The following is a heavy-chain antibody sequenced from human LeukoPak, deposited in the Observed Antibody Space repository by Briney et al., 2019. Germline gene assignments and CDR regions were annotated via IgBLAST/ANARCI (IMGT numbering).Heavy chain of an antibody. CDR3: ARGLAAGY. J-gene: IGHJ4*02. CDR1: GGSISSYY. CDR2: IYYSGST. V-gene: IGHV4-59*01. D-gene: IGHD6-25*01. Sequence: PSETLSLTCTVSGGSISSYYWSWIRQPPGKGLEWIGYIYYSGSTNYNPSLKSRVTISVDTSKNQFSLKLSSVTAADTAVYYCARGLAAGYWGQGTLVTVSS.